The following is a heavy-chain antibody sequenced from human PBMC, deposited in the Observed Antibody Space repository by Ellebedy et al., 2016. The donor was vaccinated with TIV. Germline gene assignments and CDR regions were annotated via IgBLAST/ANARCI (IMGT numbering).Heavy chain of an antibody. V-gene: IGHV3-23*01. CDR1: GFTFSSYA. CDR2: ISGSGGST. J-gene: IGHJ1*01. Sequence: GGSLRLSXAASGFTFSSYAMSWVRQAPGKGLEWVSAISGSGGSTYYADSVKGRFTISRDNSKNTLYLQMNSLRAEDTAVYYCAKKGQQWLAPAEYFQHWGQGTLVTVSS. CDR3: AKKGQQWLAPAEYFQH. D-gene: IGHD6-19*01.